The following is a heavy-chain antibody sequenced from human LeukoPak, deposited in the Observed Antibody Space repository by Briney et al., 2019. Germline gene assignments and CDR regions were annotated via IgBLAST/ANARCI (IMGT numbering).Heavy chain of an antibody. CDR1: GFTFSSYG. Sequence: GGSLRLPCAASGFTFSSYGMHWVRQAPGKGLEWVAVIWYDGSNKYYADSVKGRFTISRDNSKNTLYLQMNSLRAEDTAVYYCAKGGKWDVTPFDYWGQGTLVTVSS. CDR2: IWYDGSNK. V-gene: IGHV3-33*06. CDR3: AKGGKWDVTPFDY. D-gene: IGHD1-26*01. J-gene: IGHJ4*02.